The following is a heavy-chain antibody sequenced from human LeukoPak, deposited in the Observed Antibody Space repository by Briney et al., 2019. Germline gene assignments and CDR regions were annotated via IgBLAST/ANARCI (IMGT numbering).Heavy chain of an antibody. D-gene: IGHD5-18*01. CDR3: ARKATSRGYSYGLDY. J-gene: IGHJ4*02. CDR1: GYTFTSYG. Sequence: GASVKVSCKASGYTFTSYGINWVRQATGRGLEWMGWMNPNSGNTGYAQKLQGRVTITRNTSISTAYMELSSLRSEDTAVYYCARKATSRGYSYGLDYWGQGTLVTVSS. CDR2: MNPNSGNT. V-gene: IGHV1-8*03.